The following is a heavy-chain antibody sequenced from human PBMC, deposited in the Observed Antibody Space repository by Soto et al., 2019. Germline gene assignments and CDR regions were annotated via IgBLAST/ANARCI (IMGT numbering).Heavy chain of an antibody. Sequence: QVHLVQPGAEVKKPGSSVKVSCKAPGGTFSNHAINWVRQAPGQGLEWMGRIIPIFSTTNYAQKFQGRVTMTADESTITAYLELSSLKHDDTAVYYCAREVAADGTFREDVFDIWGQGTLVTVSS. J-gene: IGHJ3*02. D-gene: IGHD6-13*01. CDR2: IIPIFSTT. V-gene: IGHV1-69*12. CDR3: AREVAADGTFREDVFDI. CDR1: GGTFSNHA.